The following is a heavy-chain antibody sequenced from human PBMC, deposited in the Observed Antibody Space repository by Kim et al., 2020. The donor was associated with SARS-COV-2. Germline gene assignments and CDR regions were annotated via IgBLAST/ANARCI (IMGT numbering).Heavy chain of an antibody. Sequence: LSLTCAASGFTFSSYWMHWVRQAPGKGLVWVSRINSDGSSTSYADSVKGRFTISRDNAKNTLYLQMNSLRAEDTAVYYCARGPLVLRDAFDIWGQGTMVTVSS. V-gene: IGHV3-74*01. D-gene: IGHD3-3*01. J-gene: IGHJ3*02. CDR2: INSDGSST. CDR1: GFTFSSYW. CDR3: ARGPLVLRDAFDI.